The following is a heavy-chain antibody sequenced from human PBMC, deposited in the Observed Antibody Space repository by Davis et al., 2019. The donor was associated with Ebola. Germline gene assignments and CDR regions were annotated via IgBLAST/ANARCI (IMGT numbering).Heavy chain of an antibody. V-gene: IGHV1-3*01. D-gene: IGHD2-2*01. J-gene: IGHJ4*02. CDR1: RYTFTNYA. CDR3: ARACSSTSCPRSFDY. CDR2: INAGNGNT. Sequence: ASVKVSCKASRYTFTNYAMHWVRQAPGQRLEWMGWINAGNGNTKYSQKFQGRVTITRDTSASTAYMELSSLRSEDTAVFYCARACSSTSCPRSFDYWGQGTLVTVSS.